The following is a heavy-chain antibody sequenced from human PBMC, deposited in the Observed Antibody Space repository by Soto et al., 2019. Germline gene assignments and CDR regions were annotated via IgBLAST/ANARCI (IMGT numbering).Heavy chain of an antibody. CDR2: IYYSGST. CDR1: VGSISSSSYY. Sequence: SETLSLTCTFSVGSISSSSYYCGWIRQPPGKGLEWIGSIYYSGSTYYNPSLKSRVTISVDTSKNQFSLKLSSVTAADTAVYYCASSGWEAASGYWGQGTLVSVSS. J-gene: IGHJ4*02. D-gene: IGHD6-13*01. V-gene: IGHV4-39*01. CDR3: ASSGWEAASGY.